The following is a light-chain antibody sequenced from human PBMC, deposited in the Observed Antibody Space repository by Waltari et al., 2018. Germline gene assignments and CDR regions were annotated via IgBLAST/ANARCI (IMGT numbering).Light chain of an antibody. CDR3: QSFDRSLSASV. V-gene: IGLV1-40*01. Sequence: QSVLTQPPSVSGAPGQSITISCPGSSSNSGAGSHVHWYQQLPGTAPKLLIYANKNRPSGVPDRFSGSKSGTSASLAITGLQAEDEADYYCQSFDRSLSASVFGGGTKLTVL. J-gene: IGLJ3*02. CDR1: SSNSGAGSH. CDR2: ANK.